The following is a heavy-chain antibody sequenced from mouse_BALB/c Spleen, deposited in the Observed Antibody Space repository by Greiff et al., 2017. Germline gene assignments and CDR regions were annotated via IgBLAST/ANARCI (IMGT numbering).Heavy chain of an antibody. CDR3: ARRTVVSSYYAMDY. D-gene: IGHD1-1*01. V-gene: IGHV2-2*02. CDR1: GFSLTSYG. Sequence: QVQLKESGPGLVQPSQSLSITCTVSGFSLTSYGVHWVRQSPGKGLEWLGVIWSGGSTDYNAAFISRLSISKDNSKSQVFFKMNSLQANDTAIYYCARRTVVSSYYAMDYWGQGTSVTVSS. J-gene: IGHJ4*01. CDR2: IWSGGST.